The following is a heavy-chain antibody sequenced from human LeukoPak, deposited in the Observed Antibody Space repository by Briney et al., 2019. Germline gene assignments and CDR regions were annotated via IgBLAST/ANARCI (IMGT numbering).Heavy chain of an antibody. J-gene: IGHJ5*02. V-gene: IGHV4-34*01. CDR3: ARAGVGPYCGGACHGYWFDP. D-gene: IGHD2-21*02. CDR1: GGSFSGYY. Sequence: SEALSLTCAVYGGSFSGYYWSWIRQPPGKGLEWIGEINQSGSTNYNPSPKSRATIPVDTSKNQYPRKLSSVAAADRDVYYCARAGVGPYCGGACHGYWFDPWGEGTLVGVCS. CDR2: INQSGST.